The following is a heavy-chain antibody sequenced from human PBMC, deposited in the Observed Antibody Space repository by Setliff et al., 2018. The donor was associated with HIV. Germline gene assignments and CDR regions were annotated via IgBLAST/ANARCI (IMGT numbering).Heavy chain of an antibody. V-gene: IGHV5-51*01. Sequence: GESLTLSCKGSGYSFPNNWIGWVRQMSGKGLEWMGFIYPENSDARYSPSFEGQVTISADNSNTTAYLQWSSLKASDTALYSCARLSQRIRIFGVINRGEEFDIWGQGTMVTV. J-gene: IGHJ3*02. D-gene: IGHD3-3*01. CDR1: GYSFPNNW. CDR2: IYPENSDA. CDR3: ARLSQRIRIFGVINRGEEFDI.